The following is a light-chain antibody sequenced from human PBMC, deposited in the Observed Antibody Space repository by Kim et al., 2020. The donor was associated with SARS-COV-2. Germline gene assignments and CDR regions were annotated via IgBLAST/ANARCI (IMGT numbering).Light chain of an antibody. CDR3: QQRNNWPPAVT. J-gene: IGKJ4*01. V-gene: IGKV3-11*01. CDR2: DAA. Sequence: PGERACLSGRASQTIGISLGWYQHKLGQAPRLLIYDAANRAAGIPDRFSGGGSGTDFTLTISSLEPEDFAIYYCQQRNNWPPAVTFGGGTKVDIK. CDR1: QTIGIS.